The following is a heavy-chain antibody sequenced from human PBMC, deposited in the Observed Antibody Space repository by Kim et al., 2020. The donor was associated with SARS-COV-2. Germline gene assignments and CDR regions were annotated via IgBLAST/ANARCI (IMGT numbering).Heavy chain of an antibody. V-gene: IGHV4-59*01. CDR1: GGSISGYY. D-gene: IGHD2-21*01. CDR3: ARGGLWMIGGNFDY. CDR2: IYYTGST. J-gene: IGHJ4*02. Sequence: SETLSLTCTVSGGSISGYYWSWIRQTPGKGLDWIGHIYYTGSTSYNPSLKSRVTMSLDTSKNRFSLNLSSVTATDTAVYYCARGGLWMIGGNFDYWGQGTLVTVSS.